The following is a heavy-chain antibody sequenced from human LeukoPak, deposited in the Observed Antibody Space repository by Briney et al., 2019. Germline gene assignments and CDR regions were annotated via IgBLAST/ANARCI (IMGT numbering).Heavy chain of an antibody. CDR3: ARACGASCYAVDYYYYGMDV. CDR1: GFTFSSFE. V-gene: IGHV3-48*03. D-gene: IGHD2-15*01. Sequence: PGGSLRLSCAVSGFTFSSFEVNWVRQAPGKGLEWVSYISSSGSSIYYADSGKGRFTISRDNAKNSLYLQMNSLGAGDTAVYYCARACGASCYAVDYYYYGMDVWGQGTTVTVSS. J-gene: IGHJ6*02. CDR2: ISSSGSSI.